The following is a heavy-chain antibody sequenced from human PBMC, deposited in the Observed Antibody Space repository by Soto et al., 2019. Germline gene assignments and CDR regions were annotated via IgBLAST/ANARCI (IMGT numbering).Heavy chain of an antibody. CDR2: ISTSSNTT. Sequence: GGSLRLSCAASGFTFSSYSMNWVRQAPGKGLEWVSYISTSSNTTYYADSVKGRFTISRDNSKNTLYLQMNSLRTEDTAVYYCARRGPGTYFDYWGQGTLVTVSS. CDR1: GFTFSSYS. D-gene: IGHD6-13*01. V-gene: IGHV3-48*01. CDR3: ARRGPGTYFDY. J-gene: IGHJ4*02.